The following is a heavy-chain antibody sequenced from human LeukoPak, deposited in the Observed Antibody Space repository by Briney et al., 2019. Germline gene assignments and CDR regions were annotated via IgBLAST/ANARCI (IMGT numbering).Heavy chain of an antibody. V-gene: IGHV4-31*03. CDR2: TSYSEGT. Sequence: PSETLSLTCTVSGGSVSRGGYYWNWIRQHPGKGLEWIGFTSYSEGTYYNPSLMSRVTISVDTSKNQFSLKLSSVTAADTAVYYCARALGYCTNGVCYGDWFDPWGQGTLVTVSS. D-gene: IGHD2-8*01. CDR1: GGSVSRGGYY. J-gene: IGHJ5*02. CDR3: ARALGYCTNGVCYGDWFDP.